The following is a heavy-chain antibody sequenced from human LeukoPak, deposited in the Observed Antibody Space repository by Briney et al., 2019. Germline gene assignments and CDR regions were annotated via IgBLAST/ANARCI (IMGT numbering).Heavy chain of an antibody. Sequence: PGGSLRLYCAASGFTFITYGMQWVRQAPGKGLEWVALIWYDGSYKYYADSVKGRFTISRDNSKNTLYLQMNSLRAEDTAVYYCAREYYDSSDYPRQHYFDYWGQGTLVTVSS. CDR3: AREYYDSSDYPRQHYFDY. D-gene: IGHD3-22*01. V-gene: IGHV3-33*01. CDR1: GFTFITYG. CDR2: IWYDGSYK. J-gene: IGHJ4*02.